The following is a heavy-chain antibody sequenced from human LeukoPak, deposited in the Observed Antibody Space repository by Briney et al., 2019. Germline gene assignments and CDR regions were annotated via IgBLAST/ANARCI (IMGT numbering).Heavy chain of an antibody. V-gene: IGHV3-74*03. CDR2: INSDGSTA. CDR3: AKGVHGAAGPDRGIH. J-gene: IGHJ4*02. Sequence: GGSLSLSCAAFGVTVSGYWMNWVRQAPGKGLVWVARINSDGSTATYADSVKGRFTISRDNAKNTLYLQMNSLRAEDTAVYYCAKGVHGAAGPDRGIHWGQGTLVTVSS. D-gene: IGHD6-13*01. CDR1: GVTVSGYW.